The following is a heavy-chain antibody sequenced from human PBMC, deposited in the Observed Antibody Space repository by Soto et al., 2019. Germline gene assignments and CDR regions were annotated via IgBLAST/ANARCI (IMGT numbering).Heavy chain of an antibody. CDR1: GFTFSSYS. Sequence: PGGSLRLSCAASGFTFSSYSMNWVRQAPGKGLEWVSYISSSSSTIYYADSVKGRFTISRDNAKNSLYLQMNSLRAEDTAVYYCASLDLYYYYGMDVWGQGTTVTVSS. CDR2: ISSSSSTI. V-gene: IGHV3-48*01. J-gene: IGHJ6*02. D-gene: IGHD3-3*01. CDR3: ASLDLYYYYGMDV.